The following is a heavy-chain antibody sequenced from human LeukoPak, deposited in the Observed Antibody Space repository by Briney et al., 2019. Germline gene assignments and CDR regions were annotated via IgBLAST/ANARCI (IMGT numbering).Heavy chain of an antibody. V-gene: IGHV3-30-3*01. J-gene: IGHJ5*02. CDR2: ISYDGSNK. D-gene: IGHD3-10*01. CDR3: ARDTDYYGSGSYSHNWFDP. CDR1: GFTFSSYA. Sequence: GRSLRLSCAASGFTFSSYAMHWVRQAPGKGLEWVAVISYDGSNKYYADSVKGRFTISRDNSKNTLYLQMNSLRAEDTAVYYCARDTDYYGSGSYSHNWFDPWGQGTLVTVSS.